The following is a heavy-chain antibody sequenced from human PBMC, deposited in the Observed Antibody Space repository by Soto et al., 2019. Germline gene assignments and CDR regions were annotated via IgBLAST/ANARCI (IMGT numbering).Heavy chain of an antibody. Sequence: QLQLQESGPGLVKPSETLSLTCTVSGGSISSSSYYWGWIRQPPGKGLEWIGSIYYSGSTYYNPSLKSRVAIAVDTSMNQCSPKLRSVTAADTDVYYCERCIAARPAEPYYYGMDVWGEWTTVAVSS. J-gene: IGHJ6*04. V-gene: IGHV4-39*01. D-gene: IGHD6-6*01. CDR2: IYYSGST. CDR1: GGSISSSSYY. CDR3: ERCIAARPAEPYYYGMDV.